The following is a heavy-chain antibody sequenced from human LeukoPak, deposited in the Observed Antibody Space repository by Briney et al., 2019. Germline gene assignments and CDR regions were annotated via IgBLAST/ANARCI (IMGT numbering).Heavy chain of an antibody. D-gene: IGHD5-12*01. CDR1: GFTVSGND. J-gene: IGHJ3*02. CDR3: ERGGAHTAYDYYAFDI. V-gene: IGHV3-13*01. Sequence: GGSLRLSCAASGFTVSGNDMHWVRQIVGKGLEWVSSISSAGVTYYPGSVKGRVTVFKRNSQKQRFLKKNTLKTEDTAVFYWERGGAHTAYDYYAFDIWGQGTMVTVSS. CDR2: ISSAGVT.